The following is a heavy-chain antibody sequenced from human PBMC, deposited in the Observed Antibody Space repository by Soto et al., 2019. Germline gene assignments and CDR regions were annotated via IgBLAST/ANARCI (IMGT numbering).Heavy chain of an antibody. Sequence: GESLKISCKGSGYSFTSYWIGWVRQMPGKGLEWMGIIYPGDSDTRYSPSFQGQVTISADKSISTAYLQWSSLKASDTAMYYCARHGSDQPRFRPGPNKYYYYYYGMDVWGQGTTVTVSS. CDR3: ARHGSDQPRFRPGPNKYYYYYYGMDV. V-gene: IGHV5-51*01. CDR1: GYSFTSYW. D-gene: IGHD3-10*01. CDR2: IYPGDSDT. J-gene: IGHJ6*02.